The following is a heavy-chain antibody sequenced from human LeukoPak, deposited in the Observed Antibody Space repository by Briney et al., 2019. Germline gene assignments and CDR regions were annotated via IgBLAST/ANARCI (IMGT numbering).Heavy chain of an antibody. D-gene: IGHD3-22*01. CDR2: IYSGGST. J-gene: IGHJ4*02. Sequence: GGSLRLSCAASGFTVSSNYMSWVRQAPGKGLEWVSVIYSGGSTYYADSVKGRFTISRDNSKNMLYLQMNSLRAENTAVYYCARALRSGYYFFDYWGQGTLVTVSS. CDR1: GFTVSSNY. CDR3: ARALRSGYYFFDY. V-gene: IGHV3-53*01.